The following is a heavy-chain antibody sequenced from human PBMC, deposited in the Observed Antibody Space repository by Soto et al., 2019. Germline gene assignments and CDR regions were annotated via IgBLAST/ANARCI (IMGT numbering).Heavy chain of an antibody. Sequence: ASVKVSCKASGYTFTSYGISWVRQAPGQGLEWMGWISAYNGNTNYAQKLQGRVTMTTDTSTSIAYMELRSLRSDDTAVYYCARWKGYCISTSCRGPYYFDYWGQGTLVTVSS. CDR2: ISAYNGNT. D-gene: IGHD2-2*01. CDR3: ARWKGYCISTSCRGPYYFDY. CDR1: GYTFTSYG. V-gene: IGHV1-18*01. J-gene: IGHJ4*02.